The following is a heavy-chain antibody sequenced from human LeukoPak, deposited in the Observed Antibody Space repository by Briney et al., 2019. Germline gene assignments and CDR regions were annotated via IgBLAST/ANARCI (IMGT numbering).Heavy chain of an antibody. CDR3: ARGPVGATYYFDY. V-gene: IGHV4-30-4*08. CDR1: GGSIRSGDYY. J-gene: IGHJ4*02. CDR2: IYYSGST. D-gene: IGHD1-26*01. Sequence: PSETLSLTCTVSGGSIRSGDYYWSWVRQPPGKGLEWIGYIYYSGSTYYNPSLKSRVTISVDTSKNQFSLKLSSVTAADTAVYYWARGPVGATYYFDYWGQGTLVTVSS.